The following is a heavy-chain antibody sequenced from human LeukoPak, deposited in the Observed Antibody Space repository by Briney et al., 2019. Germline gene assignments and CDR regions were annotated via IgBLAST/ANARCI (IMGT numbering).Heavy chain of an antibody. CDR2: IYQSGSGSS. J-gene: IGHJ4*02. CDR3: ASTLRFLPYRRFDY. Sequence: KTSETLSLTCTVSGGSISSGSYYWSWIRQPPGKGLEWIGSIYQSGSGSSYYNPSLKSRVTIFGDTSKNQFFLRLSSVTAADTAVYYCASTLRFLPYRRFDYWGQGTLVTVPS. D-gene: IGHD3-3*01. V-gene: IGHV4-39*01. CDR1: GGSISSGSYY.